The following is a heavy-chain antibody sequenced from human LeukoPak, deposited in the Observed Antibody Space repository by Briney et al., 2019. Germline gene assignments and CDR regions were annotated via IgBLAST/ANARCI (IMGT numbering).Heavy chain of an antibody. CDR2: ITDGGGDT. J-gene: IGHJ4*02. Sequence: GGSLRLSCAASGFTFSRFAMIWVRQAPGKGLEWVSAITDGGGDTYSSDSVKGRFTISRDNSKNTLYLQMSSLRSDDTAVYYCAKDLNPPYYDFWSGSKESSDYWGQGTLVTVSS. V-gene: IGHV3-23*01. D-gene: IGHD3-3*01. CDR1: GFTFSRFA. CDR3: AKDLNPPYYDFWSGSKESSDY.